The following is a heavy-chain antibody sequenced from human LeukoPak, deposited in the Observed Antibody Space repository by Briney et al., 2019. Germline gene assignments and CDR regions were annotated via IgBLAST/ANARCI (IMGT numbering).Heavy chain of an antibody. J-gene: IGHJ4*02. Sequence: SETLSLTCTVSGGSISSGSYYWSWIRQPAGKGLEWIGRIYTSGSTNYNPSLKSRVTISVDTSKNQFSLKLSSVTAADTAMYYCARAFFGYSSSAVGDWGQGTLVTVSS. CDR1: GGSISSGSYY. D-gene: IGHD6-6*01. CDR2: IYTSGST. CDR3: ARAFFGYSSSAVGD. V-gene: IGHV4-61*02.